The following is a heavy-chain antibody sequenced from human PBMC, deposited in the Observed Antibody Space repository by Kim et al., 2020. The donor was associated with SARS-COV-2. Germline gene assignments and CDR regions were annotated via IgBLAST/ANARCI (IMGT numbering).Heavy chain of an antibody. Sequence: SETLSLTCTVSGGSVSSGSYYWSWIRQPPGKGLEWIGYIYYSGSSNYNPSLKSRVTISVDTSKNQFSLKLSSVTAADTAVYYCARESWDGGNQLDCWGPGTLVTVSS. V-gene: IGHV4-61*01. CDR3: ARESWDGGNQLDC. J-gene: IGHJ4*01. CDR2: IYYSGSS. D-gene: IGHD2-15*01. CDR1: GGSVSSGSYY.